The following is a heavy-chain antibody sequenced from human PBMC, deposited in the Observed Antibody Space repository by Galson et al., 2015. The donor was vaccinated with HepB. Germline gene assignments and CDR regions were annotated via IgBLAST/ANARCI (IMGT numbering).Heavy chain of an antibody. CDR2: INPSGGST. V-gene: IGHV1-46*01. D-gene: IGHD5-18*01. Sequence: SVKVSCKASGYTLTSYYMHWVRQAPGQGLEWMGIINPSGGSTSYAQKFQGRVTMTRDTSTSTVYMELSSLRSEDTARYFCARGKHLCLRSSDLDYWGQGTLGTVSS. CDR3: ARGKHLCLRSSDLDY. J-gene: IGHJ4*02. CDR1: GYTLTSYY.